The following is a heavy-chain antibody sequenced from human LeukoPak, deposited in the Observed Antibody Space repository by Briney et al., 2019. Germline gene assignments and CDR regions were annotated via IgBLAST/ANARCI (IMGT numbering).Heavy chain of an antibody. CDR3: AGHPAEMNTL. Sequence: GGSLRLSCAASGLTFSNYRMNWVRQAPGKGLEWASSISSSGNYIYYADSMRGRFTISRDNAKNSVYLQMSSLRAEDTAVYYCAGHPAEMNTLWGQGTLVTVSS. J-gene: IGHJ4*02. V-gene: IGHV3-21*01. CDR1: GLTFSNYR. CDR2: ISSSGNYI. D-gene: IGHD5-24*01.